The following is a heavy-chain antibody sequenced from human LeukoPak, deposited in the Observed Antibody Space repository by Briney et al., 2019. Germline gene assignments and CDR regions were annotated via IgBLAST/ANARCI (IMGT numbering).Heavy chain of an antibody. CDR3: ARDSNEWNWFDP. D-gene: IGHD2-8*01. Sequence: ASVKVSCKASGGTFSSYAISWVRQAPGQGLEWMGIINPSGGSTSYAQKFQGRVTMTRDTSTSTVYMELSSLRSEDTAVYYCARDSNEWNWFDPWGQGTLVTVSS. J-gene: IGHJ5*02. CDR2: INPSGGST. CDR1: GGTFSSYA. V-gene: IGHV1-46*01.